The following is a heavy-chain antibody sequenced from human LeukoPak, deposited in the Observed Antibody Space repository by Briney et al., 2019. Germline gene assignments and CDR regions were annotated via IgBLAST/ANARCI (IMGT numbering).Heavy chain of an antibody. CDR3: ARAEDIVVVPAATYYFDY. D-gene: IGHD2-2*01. CDR1: GYTFTTYW. Sequence: GESLKISCKVSGYTFTTYWIGWVRQMPGKGLEWMGIIYPADSDTRYSPSFQGQVTISVDKSISTAYLQWSSLKASDTAMYYCARAEDIVVVPAATYYFDYWGQGTLVTVSS. V-gene: IGHV5-51*01. CDR2: IYPADSDT. J-gene: IGHJ4*02.